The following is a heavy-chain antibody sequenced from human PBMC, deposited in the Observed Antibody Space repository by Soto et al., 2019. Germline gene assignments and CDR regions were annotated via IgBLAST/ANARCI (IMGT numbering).Heavy chain of an antibody. CDR1: GFTFSSYA. D-gene: IGHD1-26*01. V-gene: IGHV3-23*01. CDR2: ISGSGGTT. CDR3: ALASRATGAGAFDI. Sequence: GGSLRLSCAASGFTFSSYAMSWVRQAPGKGLEWVSAISGSGGTTYYADSVKGRFTFSRDNSKNTLYLQMNSLRAEDTAAHYCALASRATGAGAFDIWALGTMVTGSS. J-gene: IGHJ3*02.